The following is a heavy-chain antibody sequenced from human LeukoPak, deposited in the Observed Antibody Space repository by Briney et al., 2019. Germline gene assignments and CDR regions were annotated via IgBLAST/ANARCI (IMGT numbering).Heavy chain of an antibody. Sequence: SQTLSLTCILSGDIVSNNSAAWHWTRQSRSRGLEWLGRTYYRAHLYENYAVAVSNRITINPDTSNNQFFLQLKSVTPEDTAVYFCARGESTTWYGGNWFDSWGQGTLVTVSS. J-gene: IGHJ5*01. CDR1: GDIVSNNSAA. CDR3: ARGESTTWYGGNWFDS. CDR2: TYYRAHLYE. V-gene: IGHV6-1*01. D-gene: IGHD1-26*01.